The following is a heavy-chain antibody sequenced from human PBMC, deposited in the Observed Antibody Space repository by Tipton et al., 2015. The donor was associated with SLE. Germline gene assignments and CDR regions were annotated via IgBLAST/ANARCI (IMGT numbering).Heavy chain of an antibody. CDR1: GYTFTSYG. CDR3: ARTSDSSGWLIDY. V-gene: IGHV1-8*02. J-gene: IGHJ4*02. CDR2: MNPNSGNT. D-gene: IGHD6-19*01. Sequence: QSGPEVKKPGASVKVSCKASGYTFTSYGISWVRQATGQGLEWMGWMNPNSGNTGYAQKFQGRVTMTRNTSISTAYMELSSLRSEDTAVYYCARTSDSSGWLIDYWGQGTLVTVSS.